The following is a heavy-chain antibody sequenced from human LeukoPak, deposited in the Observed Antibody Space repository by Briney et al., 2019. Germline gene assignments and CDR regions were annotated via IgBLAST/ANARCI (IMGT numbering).Heavy chain of an antibody. J-gene: IGHJ4*02. V-gene: IGHV1-8*03. Sequence: GASVKVSCKASGYTFTSYDINWVRQATGQGLEWMGWMNPNSGNTGYAQKFQGRVTITRNTSISTAYMELSSLRSEDTAVYYCARGPGDSSGYYLDYWGQGTLVTVSS. CDR1: GYTFTSYD. CDR3: ARGPGDSSGYYLDY. CDR2: MNPNSGNT. D-gene: IGHD3-22*01.